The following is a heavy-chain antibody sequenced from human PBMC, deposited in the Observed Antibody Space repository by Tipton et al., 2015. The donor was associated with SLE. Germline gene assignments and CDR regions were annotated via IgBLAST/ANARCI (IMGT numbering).Heavy chain of an antibody. CDR1: GGSITNDAYY. V-gene: IGHV4-31*03. CDR3: ARDGGGDYGFDP. J-gene: IGHJ5*02. D-gene: IGHD4-17*01. Sequence: TLSLTCTVSGGSITNDAYYWSWIRQSPGKGLEWIGYIYYDGNSHYNPSLKSRLSISVDTSKNQFSLKLSSVTAADTAVYYYARDGGGDYGFDPWGQGTLVTVSS. CDR2: IYYDGNS.